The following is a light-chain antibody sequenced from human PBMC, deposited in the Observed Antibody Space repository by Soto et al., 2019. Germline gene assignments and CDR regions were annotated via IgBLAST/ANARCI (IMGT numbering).Light chain of an antibody. V-gene: IGKV1-39*01. J-gene: IGKJ5*01. CDR2: GAS. CDR3: QQSYDHPLT. CDR1: QTINSN. Sequence: DIQMTQSPSSLSASVGDRVSITCRASQTINSNVNWFQQKPGEVPKILIYGASTLQGGGPSWFSGSGSGTEFTLTISNLQPEDFATYYCQQSYDHPLTFGHGTRLEI.